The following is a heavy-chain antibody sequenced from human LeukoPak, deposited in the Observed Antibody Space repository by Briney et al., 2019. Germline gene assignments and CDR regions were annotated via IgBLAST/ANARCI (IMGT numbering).Heavy chain of an antibody. D-gene: IGHD3-3*01. CDR2: IWYDGSSK. CDR3: AKERYDYCLDC. V-gene: IGHV3-33*06. J-gene: IGHJ4*02. CDR1: GFTFSSYG. Sequence: GGSLRLSCAASGFTFSSYGMHWVRQAPGKGLEWVAVIWYDGSSKYYADSVKGRFTISRDNSKNTLYLQMNSLRAEDTAVYYCAKERYDYCLDCWGQGTLVTVSS.